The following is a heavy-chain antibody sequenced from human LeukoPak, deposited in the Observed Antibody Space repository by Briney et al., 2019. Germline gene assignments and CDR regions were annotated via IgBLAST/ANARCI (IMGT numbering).Heavy chain of an antibody. CDR2: IIPIFGTA. CDR3: AREEYGDYHDAFDI. V-gene: IGHV1-69*05. CDR1: GGTFSSYA. J-gene: IGHJ3*02. Sequence: SVKVSCKASGGTFSSYAISWVRQAPGQGLEWMGRIIPIFGTANYAQKFQGRVTITTDESTSTAYMELSSPRSEDTAVYYCAREEYGDYHDAFDIWGQGTMVTVSS. D-gene: IGHD4-17*01.